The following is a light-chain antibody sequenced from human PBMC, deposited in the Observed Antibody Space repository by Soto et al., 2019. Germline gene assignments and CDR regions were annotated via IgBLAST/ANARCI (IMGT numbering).Light chain of an antibody. V-gene: IGLV1-44*01. CDR3: AAWDDSLTGPV. CDR1: RSDIGSNS. Sequence: QSVLTQPTSASGTPGQTVIISCSGSRSDIGSNSVNWYQHLPGTAPKLLIYNNNQRPSGVPDRFSGSKSGTSASLAISWLQSEDEADYYCAAWDDSLTGPVFGTGTKVTVL. CDR2: NNN. J-gene: IGLJ1*01.